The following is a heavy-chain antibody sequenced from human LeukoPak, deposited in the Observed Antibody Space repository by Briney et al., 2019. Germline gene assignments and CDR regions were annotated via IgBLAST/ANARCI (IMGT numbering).Heavy chain of an antibody. CDR2: IHYSGTT. CDR1: GGSISNYF. D-gene: IGHD1-1*01. Sequence: SETLSLTCSVSGGSISNYFWTWIRQPPGKGLEWIGYIHYSGTTNYNTSLKSRVSISVDTPKSQVSLKLSSATAADTAVYYCATQYTTPDAFDIWGQGTMVTVSS. V-gene: IGHV4-59*08. CDR3: ATQYTTPDAFDI. J-gene: IGHJ3*02.